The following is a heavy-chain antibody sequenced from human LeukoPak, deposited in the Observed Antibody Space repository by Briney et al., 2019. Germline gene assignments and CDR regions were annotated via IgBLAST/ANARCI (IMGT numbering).Heavy chain of an antibody. Sequence: GGSLRLSCAASGFTFSSYGMNWVRQAPGKGPEWVSSISSISTYTHYADSVKGRFTISRDNSKNTLYLQMNSLRAEDTAVYYCARDGSIPYYDSSGYYFSSSDYWGQGTLVTVSS. J-gene: IGHJ4*02. CDR2: ISSISTYT. V-gene: IGHV3-21*01. CDR1: GFTFSSYG. CDR3: ARDGSIPYYDSSGYYFSSSDY. D-gene: IGHD3-22*01.